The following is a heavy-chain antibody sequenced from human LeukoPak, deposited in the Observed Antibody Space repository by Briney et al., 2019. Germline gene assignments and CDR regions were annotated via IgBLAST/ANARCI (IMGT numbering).Heavy chain of an antibody. CDR2: IYHSGST. V-gene: IGHV4-30-2*01. J-gene: IGHJ6*03. D-gene: IGHD3-16*01. CDR1: GGSISSGGYY. Sequence: SQTLSLTCTVSGGSISSGGYYWSWIRQPPGKGLEWIGYIYHSGSTYYNPSLKSRVTISVDTSKNQFSLKLSSVTAADTAVYYCARGGDPTYYYYYMDVWGKGTTVTVSS. CDR3: ARGGDPTYYYYYMDV.